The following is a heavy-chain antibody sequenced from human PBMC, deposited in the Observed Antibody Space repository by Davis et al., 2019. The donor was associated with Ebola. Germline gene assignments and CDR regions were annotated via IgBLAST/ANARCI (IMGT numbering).Heavy chain of an antibody. D-gene: IGHD3-10*01. Sequence: GSLRLSCAASGFTFSSYAMSWVRQAPGKGLEWASAISGSGGSTYYADSVKGRFTISRDNSKNTLYLQMSSLRAEDTAVYYCAKGTTMVQGAFLNYWGQGTLVTVSS. V-gene: IGHV3-23*01. CDR2: ISGSGGST. CDR3: AKGTTMVQGAFLNY. J-gene: IGHJ4*02. CDR1: GFTFSSYA.